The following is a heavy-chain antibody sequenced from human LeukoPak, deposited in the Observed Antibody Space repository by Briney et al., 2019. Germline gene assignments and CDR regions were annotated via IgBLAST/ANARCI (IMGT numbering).Heavy chain of an antibody. Sequence: SETLSLTCAVSGGSITGHYWNWIRQTPGMRLEWIGYTSYSRTTIYNSYFKGRAAMSIDTSKNQLYLNLTSVTATDTAVYYCAKLGHSDGWYLGAFDIWGQGTTVIVSS. CDR3: AKLGHSDGWYLGAFDI. V-gene: IGHV4-59*08. J-gene: IGHJ3*02. D-gene: IGHD6-19*01. CDR2: TSYSRTT. CDR1: GGSITGHY.